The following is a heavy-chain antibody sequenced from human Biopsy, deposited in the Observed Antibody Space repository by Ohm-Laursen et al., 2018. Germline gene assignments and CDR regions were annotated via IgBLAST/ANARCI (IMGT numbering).Heavy chain of an antibody. J-gene: IGHJ4*02. CDR3: ARDPYCSGGNCYSPLDH. CDR1: GYTFSLYH. CDR2: IDPASGRT. Sequence: AASVKVSCKASGYTFSLYHIHWVRQAPGQGLEWMGWIDPASGRTSFGQNFQGRVTMTSDTSTGTAYLELTRLRSDDTAVYYCARDPYCSGGNCYSPLDHWGQGTLVTVSA. D-gene: IGHD2-15*01. V-gene: IGHV1-2*02.